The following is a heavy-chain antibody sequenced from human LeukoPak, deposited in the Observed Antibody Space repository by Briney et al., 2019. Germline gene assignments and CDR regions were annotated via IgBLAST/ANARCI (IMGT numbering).Heavy chain of an antibody. J-gene: IGHJ4*02. Sequence: SETLSLTCTVSGGSISSGDYYWGWIRQPPGKGLEWIGYIYYSGSTYYNPSLKSRVTISVDTSKNQFSLKLTSVTAADTAVYYCARDHYYDSSGPRLSWGQGTLVTVSS. CDR1: GGSISSGDYY. D-gene: IGHD3-22*01. CDR2: IYYSGST. V-gene: IGHV4-30-4*01. CDR3: ARDHYYDSSGPRLS.